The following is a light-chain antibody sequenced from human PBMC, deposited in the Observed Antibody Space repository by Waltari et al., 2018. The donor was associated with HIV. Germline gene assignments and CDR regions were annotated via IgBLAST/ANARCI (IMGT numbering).Light chain of an antibody. J-gene: IGLJ3*02. CDR3: QVWDRSSDHWV. CDR2: DGS. CDR1: NIGGKS. Sequence: SYVLTQPPSVSVAPGETARITCGGNNIGGKSVPRYQQKPGQAPVLLIFDGSDRPPGIPGRFSGSNSGNTATLTISRVEAGDEADYYCQVWDRSSDHWVFGGGTKLPVL. V-gene: IGLV3-21*04.